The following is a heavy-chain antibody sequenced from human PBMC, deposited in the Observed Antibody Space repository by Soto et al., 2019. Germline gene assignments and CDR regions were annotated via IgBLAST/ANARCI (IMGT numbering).Heavy chain of an antibody. CDR2: MNPNSGNT. CDR3: ARGHNWNDPYYFDY. V-gene: IGHV1-8*01. CDR1: GYTFTSYD. J-gene: IGHJ4*02. D-gene: IGHD1-20*01. Sequence: ASVKVSCKASGYTFTSYDINWVRQATGQGLEWMGWMNPNSGNTGYAQKFQGRVTMTRNTSISTAYMELSSLRSEDTAVYYCARGHNWNDPYYFDYWGQGTLVTAPQ.